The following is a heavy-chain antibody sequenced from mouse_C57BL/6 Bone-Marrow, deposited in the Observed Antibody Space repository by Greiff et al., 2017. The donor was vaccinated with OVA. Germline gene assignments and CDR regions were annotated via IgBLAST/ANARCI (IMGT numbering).Heavy chain of an antibody. CDR3: ARWLLLFDY. CDR1: GFTFSSYA. V-gene: IGHV5-4*03. J-gene: IGHJ2*01. D-gene: IGHD2-3*01. Sequence: DVMLVESGGGLVKPGGSLKLSCAASGFTFSSYAMSWVRQTPEKRLEWVATISDGGSYTYYPDYVKGRFTISRDNAKNNLYLQMSHLKSEDTAMYYCARWLLLFDYWGQGTTLTVSS. CDR2: ISDGGSYT.